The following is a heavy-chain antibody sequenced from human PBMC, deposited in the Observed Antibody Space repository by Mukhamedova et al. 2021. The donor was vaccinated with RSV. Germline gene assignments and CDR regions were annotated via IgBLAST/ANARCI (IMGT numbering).Heavy chain of an antibody. D-gene: IGHD3-9*01. V-gene: IGHV4-59*01. J-gene: IGHJ4*02. CDR3: ARGGYYNTY. Sequence: IRQPPGKGLEWIGYIYYSGSTNYNPSLKSRVTISVDTSKNQFSLKLSSVTAADTAVYYCARGGYYNTYWCQGTLVTVSS. CDR2: IYYSGST.